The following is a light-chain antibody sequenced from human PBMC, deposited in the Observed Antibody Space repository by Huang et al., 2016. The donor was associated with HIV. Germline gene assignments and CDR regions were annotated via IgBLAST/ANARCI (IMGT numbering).Light chain of an antibody. V-gene: IGKV3-15*01. Sequence: EVVMTQSPATLSVSPGERATLSCRASQRVSINVAWYQQKPGQAPRLLIYGASTRATGIPARFSGSGSGTEFTLTISGLQSEDYVVYFCQQYDDWPPYTFGQGTKLEIK. CDR1: QRVSIN. CDR3: QQYDDWPPYT. J-gene: IGKJ2*01. CDR2: GAS.